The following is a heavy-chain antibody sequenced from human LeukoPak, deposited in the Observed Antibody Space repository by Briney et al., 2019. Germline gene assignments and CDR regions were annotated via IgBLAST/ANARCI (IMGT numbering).Heavy chain of an antibody. J-gene: IGHJ4*02. CDR3: ARGPPGSDFGDYVFDY. CDR1: GFTFSGSA. CDR2: IRSKANSYAT. V-gene: IGHV3-73*01. Sequence: GGSLKLSCAASGFTFSGSAMHWVRQASGKGLEWVGRIRSKANSYATAYAASVKGRFTISRDDSKNTAFLQMNSLRAEDTAVYFCARGPPGSDFGDYVFDYWGQGTLVTVSS. D-gene: IGHD4-17*01.